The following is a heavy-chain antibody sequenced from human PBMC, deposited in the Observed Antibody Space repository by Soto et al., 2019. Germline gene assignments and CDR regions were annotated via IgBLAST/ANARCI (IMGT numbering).Heavy chain of an antibody. V-gene: IGHV5-51*01. CDR1: GDCVKSDW. CDR2: IYPGDSDI. CDR3: ARTKKYFYESSGEQGLFDY. Sequence: ASLKISGRGSGDCVKSDWLGRGRQMKGKGLEWMGIIYPGDSDIRKSPSFQGQVTISADESISTAYLQWSSLKASDTAMYYCARTKKYFYESSGEQGLFDYWGQGTLVTVSS. J-gene: IGHJ4*02. D-gene: IGHD3-22*01.